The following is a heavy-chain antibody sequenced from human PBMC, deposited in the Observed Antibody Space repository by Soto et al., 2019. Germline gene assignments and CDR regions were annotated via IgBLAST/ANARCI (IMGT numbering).Heavy chain of an antibody. CDR1: VGTFSSYA. Sequence: SVKVSCKASVGTFSSYAISWGRQAPGQGLEWMGGIIPIFGTANYAQKFQGRVTITADESTSTAYMELSSLRSEDTAVYYCARSGIALAGTFPTDYWGQGTLVTVYS. CDR2: IIPIFGTA. J-gene: IGHJ4*02. CDR3: ARSGIALAGTFPTDY. D-gene: IGHD6-19*01. V-gene: IGHV1-69*13.